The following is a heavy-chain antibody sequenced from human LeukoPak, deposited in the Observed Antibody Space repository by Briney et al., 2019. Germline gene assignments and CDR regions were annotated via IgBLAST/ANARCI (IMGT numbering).Heavy chain of an antibody. CDR1: GGSFSGYY. V-gene: IGHV4-34*01. CDR3: ARRRAKLRYFDWYGYNWFDP. D-gene: IGHD3-9*01. Sequence: PSETLSLTCAVYGGSFSGYYWSWIRQPPGKGLEWIGEINHSGSTNYNPSLKSRVTISVDTSKNQFSLKLSSVTAADTAVYYCARRRAKLRYFDWYGYNWFDPWGQGTLVTVSS. CDR2: INHSGST. J-gene: IGHJ5*02.